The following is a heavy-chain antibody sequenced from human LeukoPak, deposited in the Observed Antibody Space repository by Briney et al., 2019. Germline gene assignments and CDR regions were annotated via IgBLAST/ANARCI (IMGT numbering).Heavy chain of an antibody. V-gene: IGHV3-48*01. Sequence: GGSLRLSCAASGFTFSSYSMNWVRQAPGEGLEWVSYISSSSSTIYYADSVKGRFTISRDNAKNSLYLQMNSLRAEDTAVYYCARDAGIVVVPAAIHNWFDPWGQGTLVTVSS. D-gene: IGHD2-2*02. CDR3: ARDAGIVVVPAAIHNWFDP. CDR1: GFTFSSYS. CDR2: ISSSSSTI. J-gene: IGHJ5*02.